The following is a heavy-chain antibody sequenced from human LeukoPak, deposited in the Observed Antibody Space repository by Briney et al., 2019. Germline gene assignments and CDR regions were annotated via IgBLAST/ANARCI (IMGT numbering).Heavy chain of an antibody. CDR3: ARDSSVTAAPIDY. V-gene: IGHV3-48*01. CDR2: ISSSSSTI. J-gene: IGHJ4*02. CDR1: GFTFSSYS. Sequence: GGSLRPSCAASGFTFSSYSMNWVRPAPGKGLEWVSYISSSSSTIYYADSLKGRFTISRDDAENSLYLQMNSLRAEDTAVYYCARDSSVTAAPIDYWGQGTLVTVSS. D-gene: IGHD2-2*01.